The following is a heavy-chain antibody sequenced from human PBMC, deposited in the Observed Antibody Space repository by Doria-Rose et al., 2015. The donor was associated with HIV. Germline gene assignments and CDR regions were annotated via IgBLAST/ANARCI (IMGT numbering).Heavy chain of an antibody. CDR2: INHRVST. V-gene: IGHV4-34*01. CDR3: ARGLLRGGWNDVDYYYGMDV. CDR1: GGSFSGYY. D-gene: IGHD1-1*01. J-gene: IGHJ6*02. Sequence: QVQLQQWDAGLVKPSETLSLTCAVFGGSFSGYYWSWIRQPPGNGLEWIGEINHRVSTNYNTSLKSRVIISLDTSKNPFSLKLSSVTAADTAVYYCARGLLRGGWNDVDYYYGMDVWGQGTTVTVSS.